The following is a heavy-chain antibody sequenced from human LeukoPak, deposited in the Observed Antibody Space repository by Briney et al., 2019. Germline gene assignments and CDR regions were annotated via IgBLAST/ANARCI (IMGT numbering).Heavy chain of an antibody. CDR1: VFTFSNYA. J-gene: IGHJ4*02. V-gene: IGHV3-30*01. CDR2: ISSGGTYE. Sequence: PGKSLRLSCAASVFTFSNYAMHWVRQAPGKGLEWVSLISSGGTYEYYADSVKGRFTISRDNSKNTLYLQLNSLRAEDTAVYYCARDSTYYYDSGSSGPHYFDNWGQGTLVTVSS. CDR3: ARDSTYYYDSGSSGPHYFDN. D-gene: IGHD3-10*01.